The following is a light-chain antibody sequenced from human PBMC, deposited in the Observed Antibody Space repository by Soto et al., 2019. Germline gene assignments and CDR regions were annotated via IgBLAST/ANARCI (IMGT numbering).Light chain of an antibody. J-gene: IGLJ2*01. CDR2: DND. V-gene: IGLV1-51*01. CDR3: GTWDSSLSVGL. CDR1: SSNIGHNY. Sequence: QSVLTQPPSVSAAPGQKVTISCSGSSSNIGHNYVCWYQHLPGTAPKLLIFDNDKRPSGIPDRFSGSKSGTPATLDITGLQAGDEADYYCGTWDSSLSVGLFGGGTSSPS.